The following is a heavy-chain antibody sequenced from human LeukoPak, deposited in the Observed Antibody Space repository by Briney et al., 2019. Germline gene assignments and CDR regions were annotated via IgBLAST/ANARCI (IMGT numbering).Heavy chain of an antibody. CDR1: GSTFTSYY. CDR3: ARAGRNFIASPAYFLDS. CDR2: INPSGGST. Sequence: GASVKVSCKASGSTFTSYYIHWVRQAPGQGLEWMGVINPSGGSTNYARKFQGRVTVTRDTSTSTVYMELSSLRSEDTAVFYCARAGRNFIASPAYFLDSWGQGTLVTVSS. J-gene: IGHJ4*02. V-gene: IGHV1-46*01. D-gene: IGHD2-21*01.